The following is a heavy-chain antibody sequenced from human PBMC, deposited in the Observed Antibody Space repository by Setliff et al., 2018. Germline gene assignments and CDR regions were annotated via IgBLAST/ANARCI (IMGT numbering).Heavy chain of an antibody. CDR2: FDPEDGET. CDR1: GYTPTELS. CDR3: ATERLLDYYGSGSYPSFDY. D-gene: IGHD3-10*01. Sequence: GASVKVSCKVSGYTPTELSMHWVRQAPGKGLEWMGGFDPEDGETIYAQKFQGRVTMTEDTSTDTAYMELSSLRSEDTAVYYCATERLLDYYGSGSYPSFDYWGQGTLVNVSS. J-gene: IGHJ4*02. V-gene: IGHV1-24*01.